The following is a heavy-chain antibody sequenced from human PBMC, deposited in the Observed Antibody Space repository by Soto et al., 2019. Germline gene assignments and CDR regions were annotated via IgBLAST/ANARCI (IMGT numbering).Heavy chain of an antibody. J-gene: IGHJ5*02. V-gene: IGHV1-69*01. D-gene: IGHD2-21*02. CDR2: LNPGFRTI. Sequence: QVQLVQSGAEVKTPGSSVKVSCKASGGPFNVYAISWMRQAPGQGLEWRGGLNPGFRTINYAQKFQGRVTIRADESTSTAYMEMSSLTSEDTAVFYCASVDRSAVTALSWFDPWGQGTLVTVSS. CDR1: GGPFNVYA. CDR3: ASVDRSAVTALSWFDP.